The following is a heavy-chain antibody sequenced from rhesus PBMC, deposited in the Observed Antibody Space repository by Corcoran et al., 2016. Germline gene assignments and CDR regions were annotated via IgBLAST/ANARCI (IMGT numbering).Heavy chain of an antibody. CDR3: ARRRPRGPLDY. CDR2: IDGSSGST. J-gene: IGHJ4*01. Sequence: QVQLQESGPGLVKPSETLSLTCTVSGGPISGYYWNWIRQPPGKGLEWIGYIDGSSGSTNYHPSLKSRVTMSTDTSKNQFSLRLSSVTVADTAVYYCARRRPRGPLDYWGQGVLVTVSS. CDR1: GGPISGYY. D-gene: IGHD1-44*01. V-gene: IGHV4-165*02.